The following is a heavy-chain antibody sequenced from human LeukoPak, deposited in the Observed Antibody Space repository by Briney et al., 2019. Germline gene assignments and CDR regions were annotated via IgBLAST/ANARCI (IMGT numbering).Heavy chain of an antibody. CDR2: IYYSGRT. CDR3: ARDFRGSVDAFDI. V-gene: IGHV4-59*01. Sequence: SETLSLTCTVSGGSISDYYWNWMRQPPGKGLEWIGYIYYSGRTNYNPSLKSRVSISVDTSKNQFSLKLSSVTAADTAVHYCARDFRGSVDAFDIWGQGTMVAVSS. CDR1: GGSISDYY. J-gene: IGHJ3*02.